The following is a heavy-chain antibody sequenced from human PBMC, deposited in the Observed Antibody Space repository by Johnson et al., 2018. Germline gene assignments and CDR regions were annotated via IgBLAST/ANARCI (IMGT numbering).Heavy chain of an antibody. J-gene: IGHJ4*02. V-gene: IGHV3-74*02. CDR2: INSAGSST. CDR3: AGVYSNGIGDFDY. D-gene: IGHD2/OR15-2a*01. CDR1: GFTFSSYD. Sequence: VQLVESGGGLVQPGGSLRLSCAASGFTFSSYDMHWVRQATGKGLEWVSRINSAGSSTSYADSVKVRFTISRDNAKNSLYLQMNSLRAEDRAVYYCAGVYSNGIGDFDYWGQGTRVTVSS.